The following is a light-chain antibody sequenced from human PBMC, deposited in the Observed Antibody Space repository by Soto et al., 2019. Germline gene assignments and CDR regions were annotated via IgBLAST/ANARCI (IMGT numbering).Light chain of an antibody. CDR3: QQDDRYPWT. J-gene: IGKJ1*01. CDR1: QSINKW. V-gene: IGKV1-5*01. CDR2: DAS. Sequence: DIQMTQSPSTLSASVGDRVTITCRASQSINKWLAWYHQKPGKAPKLLIYDASSLNSGAPSRFSGRGSGTEFTLTISSVQPDDFAAYFCQQDDRYPWTVGQGTKVEIK.